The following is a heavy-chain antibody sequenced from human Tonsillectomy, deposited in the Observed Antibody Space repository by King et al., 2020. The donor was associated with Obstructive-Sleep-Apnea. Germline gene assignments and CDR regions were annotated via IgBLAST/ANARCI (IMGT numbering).Heavy chain of an antibody. Sequence: VQLVESGAEVKKPGESLKISCKGSGYSFTSYWIGWVRQMPGKGLEWMGSIYPGDSDTRYSPSFQGQVTISADKSISTAYLQWSSLKASDTAMYYCARRGDSSGWYVGGFDYWGQGTLVTVSS. D-gene: IGHD6-19*01. CDR3: ARRGDSSGWYVGGFDY. CDR1: GYSFTSYW. V-gene: IGHV5-51*01. CDR2: IYPGDSDT. J-gene: IGHJ4*02.